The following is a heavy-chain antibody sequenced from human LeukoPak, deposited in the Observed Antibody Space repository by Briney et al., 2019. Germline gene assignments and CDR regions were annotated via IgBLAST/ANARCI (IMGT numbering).Heavy chain of an antibody. J-gene: IGHJ4*02. D-gene: IGHD3-16*02. CDR3: ARDRAVRYFDY. Sequence: GGSLRLSCAASGFTFSSYGMHWVRQAPGKGLEWVAVIWYDGTNKYYADSVKGRLTISRDNSKNTLYLQMNSLRAEDTAVYYYARDRAVRYFDYWGQGTLVTVSS. CDR1: GFTFSSYG. CDR2: IWYDGTNK. V-gene: IGHV3-33*08.